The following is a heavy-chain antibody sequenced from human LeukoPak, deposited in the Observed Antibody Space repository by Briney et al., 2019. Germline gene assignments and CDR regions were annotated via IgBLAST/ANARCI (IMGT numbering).Heavy chain of an antibody. CDR2: IYYSGST. D-gene: IGHD3-10*01. CDR3: AREQRITMVRGVRRFNDAFDI. Sequence: SETLSLTCTVSGGSISSGDYYWSWIRQPPGKGLEWIGYIYYSGSTYYNPSLKSRVTISVDTSKNQFSLKLSSVTAADTAVYYCAREQRITMVRGVRRFNDAFDIWGQGTMVTVSS. J-gene: IGHJ3*02. V-gene: IGHV4-30-4*01. CDR1: GGSISSGDYY.